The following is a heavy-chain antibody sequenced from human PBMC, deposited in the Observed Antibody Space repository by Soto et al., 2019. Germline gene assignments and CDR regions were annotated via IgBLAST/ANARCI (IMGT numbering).Heavy chain of an antibody. Sequence: SETLSLTCTVSGVSVNSGNYYWSWIRQTPGKGLEWIGYIYQSGSTRYNPSLKSRVTISLDTSKNQFSLKMSSVTAADTAVYYCARSWVTGKGGIDVWGQGTTVTVSS. CDR3: ARSWVTGKGGIDV. J-gene: IGHJ6*02. CDR2: IYQSGST. V-gene: IGHV4-61*01. D-gene: IGHD3-16*01. CDR1: GVSVNSGNYY.